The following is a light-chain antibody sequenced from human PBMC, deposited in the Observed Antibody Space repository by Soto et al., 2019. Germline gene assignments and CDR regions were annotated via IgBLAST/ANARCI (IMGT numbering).Light chain of an antibody. J-gene: IGKJ4*01. V-gene: IGKV3-20*01. CDR2: DAS. CDR3: QQFSSYPLT. Sequence: EFVLTQSPGTLSLSPGERATLSCRASQTVRNNYLAWYQQKPGQAPKLLIHDASSRATGNPDRFSGGGSGTDFILTISRLEPEDFAVYYCQQFSSYPLTFGGGTKVEIK. CDR1: QTVRNNY.